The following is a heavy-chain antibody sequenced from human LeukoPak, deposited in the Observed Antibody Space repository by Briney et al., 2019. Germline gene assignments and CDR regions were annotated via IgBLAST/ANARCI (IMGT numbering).Heavy chain of an antibody. CDR3: ARGVGATSRRPTFFDY. D-gene: IGHD1-26*01. CDR1: AGSISSSNYY. J-gene: IGHJ4*02. V-gene: IGHV4-39*01. CDR2: IYYSGRT. Sequence: PSETLSLTCTVSAGSISSSNYYWGWIRQPPGKGLEWIGSIYYSGRTYYNPSLKSRVTISVDTSKKQFSLKLSSVTAADTAVYYCARGVGATSRRPTFFDYWGQGTLVTVSS.